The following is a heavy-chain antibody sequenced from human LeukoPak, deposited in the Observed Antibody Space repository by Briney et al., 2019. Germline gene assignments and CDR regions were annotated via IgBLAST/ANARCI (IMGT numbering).Heavy chain of an antibody. D-gene: IGHD1-26*01. CDR1: GFTFSTYG. Sequence: GGSLRLSCAASGFTFSTYGMSGVRQAPGGGLEWVSAICGSGGSTYYADPVKGRFTISRDNSKNTLNLQMKSLRAEDAAEYSCAKDWRGWERLLQFDPWGQGTLVTVSS. CDR2: ICGSGGST. V-gene: IGHV3-23*01. J-gene: IGHJ5*02. CDR3: AKDWRGWERLLQFDP.